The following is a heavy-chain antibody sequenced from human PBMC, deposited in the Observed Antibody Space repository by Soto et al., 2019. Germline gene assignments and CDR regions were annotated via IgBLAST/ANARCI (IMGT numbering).Heavy chain of an antibody. D-gene: IGHD3-3*01. J-gene: IGHJ6*02. Sequence: LSLTCTVSGGSINRYYWSRIRQPPGRGLEWIGNIYSSGSTNYNPSLKSRVTISVDTSKNQVSMNLNAVTAADTAVYYCAREYYDFWSTTYSYYGMDVWGQGTTVTVSS. CDR2: IYSSGST. CDR3: AREYYDFWSTTYSYYGMDV. CDR1: GGSINRYY. V-gene: IGHV4-59*01.